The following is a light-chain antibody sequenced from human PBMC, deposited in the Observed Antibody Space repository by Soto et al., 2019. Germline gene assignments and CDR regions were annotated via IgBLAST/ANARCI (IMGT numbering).Light chain of an antibody. J-gene: IGLJ3*02. CDR2: NDR. Sequence: SYELTQPPSVSVAPGQTATITCGGKNIGSKSVHWYQQKPGQAPVVVIYNDRDRPSGIPERLSGSNSGNTATLTISRVEAGDEADYYCQVWDGIIDLVFGGGTKVTVL. V-gene: IGLV3-21*04. CDR3: QVWDGIIDLV. CDR1: NIGSKS.